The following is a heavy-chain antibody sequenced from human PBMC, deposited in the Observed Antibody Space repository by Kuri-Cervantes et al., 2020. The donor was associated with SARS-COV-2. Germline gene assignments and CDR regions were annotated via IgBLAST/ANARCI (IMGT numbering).Heavy chain of an antibody. CDR2: IYTSGST. D-gene: IGHD4-23*01. CDR1: GGSISSYY. Sequence: SETLSLTCTVSGGSISSYYWSWIRQPAGKGLEWIGRIYTSGSTNYNPSLKSRVTMSVDTSKNQFSLKLSSVTAADTAVYYCVRDGNSPDYYYYGMDVWGQGTTVTVSS. CDR3: VRDGNSPDYYYYGMDV. V-gene: IGHV4-4*07. J-gene: IGHJ6*02.